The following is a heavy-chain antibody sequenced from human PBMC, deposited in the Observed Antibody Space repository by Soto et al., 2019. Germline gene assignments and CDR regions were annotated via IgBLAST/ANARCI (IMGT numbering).Heavy chain of an antibody. Sequence: QVQLQESGPGLVKPSETLSLTCTVSGGSISSYYWSWIRQPPGKGLEWIGYIYYSGSTNYNPSLKSRVTISVDTSKNQFSLKLSSVTAADTAVYYCARRYGSGSFDFWCQGTLVTVSS. V-gene: IGHV4-59*01. CDR3: ARRYGSGSFDF. J-gene: IGHJ4*02. CDR2: IYYSGST. D-gene: IGHD3-10*01. CDR1: GGSISSYY.